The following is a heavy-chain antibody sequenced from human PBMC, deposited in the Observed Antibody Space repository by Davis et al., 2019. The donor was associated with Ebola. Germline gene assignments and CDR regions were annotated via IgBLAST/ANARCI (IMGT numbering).Heavy chain of an antibody. CDR2: IKQDGSEK. CDR3: ARDTYYYYNTMDV. J-gene: IGHJ6*04. Sequence: GESLKISCAASGFTFSSYWMSWVRQAPGKGLEWVANIKQDGSEKYYVDSVKGRFTISRDNAKSSLYLQMNSLRAEDTAVYYCARDTYYYYNTMDVWGKGTTVTVSS. V-gene: IGHV3-7*01. CDR1: GFTFSSYW.